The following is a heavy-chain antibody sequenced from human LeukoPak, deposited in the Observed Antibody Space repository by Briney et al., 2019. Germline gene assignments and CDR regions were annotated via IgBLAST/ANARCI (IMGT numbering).Heavy chain of an antibody. CDR1: GFTFSDHY. J-gene: IGHJ6*02. CDR2: ISSSGSTI. Sequence: GGSLRLSCAASGFTFSDHYMSWIRQAPGKGLEWVSYISSSGSTIYYADSVKGRFTISRDNAKNSLYLQMNSLRAEDTAVYYCARRGVLWFGELFYYGMDAWGQGTTVTVSS. V-gene: IGHV3-11*01. CDR3: ARRGVLWFGELFYYGMDA. D-gene: IGHD3-10*01.